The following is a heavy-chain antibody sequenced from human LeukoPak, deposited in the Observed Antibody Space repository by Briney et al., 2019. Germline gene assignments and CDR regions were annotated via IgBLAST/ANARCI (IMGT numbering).Heavy chain of an antibody. CDR2: IRSDGSNK. CDR1: GFTFSTYG. V-gene: IGHV3-30*02. J-gene: IGHJ4*02. D-gene: IGHD3-10*01. Sequence: PGGSLRLSCAASGFTFSTYGMHWVRQAPGTGLEWVSFIRSDGSNKYYTDSVKGRFTISRDNSKNTLYLQMNSLRAEDTAVYYCAKKYGSGSYNFDYWGQGTLVTVSS. CDR3: AKKYGSGSYNFDY.